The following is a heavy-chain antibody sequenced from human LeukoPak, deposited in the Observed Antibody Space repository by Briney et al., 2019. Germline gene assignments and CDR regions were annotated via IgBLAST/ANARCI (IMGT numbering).Heavy chain of an antibody. J-gene: IGHJ4*02. CDR3: ARDLMLAYDSSGYDY. D-gene: IGHD3-22*01. Sequence: SVKVSCKASGGTFSSYAISWVRQAPGQGLEWMGRIIPILGIANYAQKFQCRVTITADKSTSTAYMELSSLRSEDTTVYYCARDLMLAYDSSGYDYWGQGTLVTVSS. CDR2: IIPILGIA. V-gene: IGHV1-69*04. CDR1: GGTFSSYA.